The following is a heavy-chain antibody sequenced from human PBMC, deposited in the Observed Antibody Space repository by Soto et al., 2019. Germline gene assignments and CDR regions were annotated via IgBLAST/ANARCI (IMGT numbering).Heavy chain of an antibody. CDR1: GFTFSSYA. CDR2: ISGSGGST. Sequence: EVQLLESGGGLVQPGGSLRLSCAASGFTFSSYAMSRVRQAPGKGLEWVSAISGSGGSTYYADSVKGRFTISRDNSKNTLYLQMNSLRAEDTAVYYCAKPPSRYCTNGVCYEYDYWGQGTLVTVSS. V-gene: IGHV3-23*01. J-gene: IGHJ4*02. CDR3: AKPPSRYCTNGVCYEYDY. D-gene: IGHD2-8*01.